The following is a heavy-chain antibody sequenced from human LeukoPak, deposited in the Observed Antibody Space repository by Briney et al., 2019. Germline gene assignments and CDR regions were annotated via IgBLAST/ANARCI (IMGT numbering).Heavy chain of an antibody. CDR2: ISYDGSNK. D-gene: IGHD6-13*01. J-gene: IGHJ4*02. CDR3: GGIAAAVIFNGLFGDY. V-gene: IGHV3-30*03. CDR1: GFTFSSYG. Sequence: GRSLRLSCAASGFTFSSYGMHWVRQAPGKGLEWVAVISYDGSNKYYADSVKGRFTISRDNSKNTLYLQMNSLRAEDTAVYYCGGIAAAVIFNGLFGDYWGQGTLVTVSS.